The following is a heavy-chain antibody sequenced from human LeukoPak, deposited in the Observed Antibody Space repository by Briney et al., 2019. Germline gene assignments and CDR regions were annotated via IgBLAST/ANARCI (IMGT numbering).Heavy chain of an antibody. Sequence: PGGSLRLSCAASGFIFNDYAMLWVRQGPREGLEWVSLISGDGGSTYYGDSVKGRFTISRDNSKNALYLEMNSLRIEDTGLYYCAKDKGDGEYVDYWGQGTLVTVSS. CDR3: AKDKGDGEYVDY. D-gene: IGHD5-24*01. CDR2: ISGDGGST. CDR1: GFIFNDYA. V-gene: IGHV3-43*02. J-gene: IGHJ4*02.